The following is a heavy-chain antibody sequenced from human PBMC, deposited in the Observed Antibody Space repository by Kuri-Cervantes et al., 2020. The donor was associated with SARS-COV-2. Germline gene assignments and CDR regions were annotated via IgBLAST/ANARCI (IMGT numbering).Heavy chain of an antibody. D-gene: IGHD3-22*01. CDR3: ARDQYYYDSSGYRGYYFDY. CDR2: INHSGST. Sequence: ESLKISCAVYGGSFSGYYCSWIRQPPGKGLEWIGEINHSGSTNYNPSLKSRVTISVGTSKNQFSLKLSSVTAADTAVYYCARDQYYYDSSGYRGYYFDYWGQGTLVTVSS. J-gene: IGHJ4*02. CDR1: GGSFSGYY. V-gene: IGHV4-34*01.